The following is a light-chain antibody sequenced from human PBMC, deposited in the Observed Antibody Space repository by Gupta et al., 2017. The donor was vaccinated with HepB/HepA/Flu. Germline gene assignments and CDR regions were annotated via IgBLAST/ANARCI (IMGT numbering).Light chain of an antibody. CDR1: QGIRID. V-gene: IGKV1-6*01. CDR2: AAS. Sequence: ALPMPQPPSSLSASVGDRVTITCRASQGIRIDLGWYQQKPGKAPKLLIYAASSLQSGVPSGFSGSGSGPDFTLTISSLQPEDFATDDCLQDFIHPFPFGPGTKVDIK. CDR3: LQDFIHPFP. J-gene: IGKJ3*01.